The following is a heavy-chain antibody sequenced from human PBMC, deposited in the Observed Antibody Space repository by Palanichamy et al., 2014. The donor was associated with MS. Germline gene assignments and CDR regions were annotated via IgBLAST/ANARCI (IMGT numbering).Heavy chain of an antibody. V-gene: IGHV3-21*01. D-gene: IGHD3-10*01. CDR3: AKIAVIANWYFDF. CDR1: G. Sequence: GMSWVRQTSGKGLEWLSSISSGSHYIYYADSVKGRFTVSRDNAKNSLYLQINSLTAEDTAVYYCAKIAVIANWYFDFWGRGTLVIVSS. J-gene: IGHJ2*01. CDR2: ISSGSHYI.